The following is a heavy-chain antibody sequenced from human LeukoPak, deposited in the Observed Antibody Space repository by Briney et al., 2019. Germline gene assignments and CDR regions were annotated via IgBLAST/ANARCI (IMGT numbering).Heavy chain of an antibody. J-gene: IGHJ4*02. CDR2: ISGSGGNT. D-gene: IGHD3-10*01. CDR1: GYSFTSYW. V-gene: IGHV3-23*01. Sequence: PGESLKISCKGSGYSFTSYWIGWVRQMPGKGLEWVSTISGSGGNTDYADSVKGRFTISRDNSKNTLYLQMNSLRADDTAVYYCAKVNVWFGELLSAFDYWGQGALVTVSS. CDR3: AKVNVWFGELLSAFDY.